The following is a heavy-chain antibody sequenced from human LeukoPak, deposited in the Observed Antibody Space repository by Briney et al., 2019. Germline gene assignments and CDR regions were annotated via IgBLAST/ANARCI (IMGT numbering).Heavy chain of an antibody. Sequence: ASVKVSCKASGYTFTSFGFSWVRQALGQGLEWMGWISAYNGHTNYAQNLQGRVTLTTDTSTSTVYMELTSLRSDDTAVYYCARDQVVGATAGTFDNWGQGTLVTVSS. J-gene: IGHJ4*02. CDR2: ISAYNGHT. CDR3: ARDQVVGATAGTFDN. CDR1: GYTFTSFG. D-gene: IGHD1-26*01. V-gene: IGHV1-18*01.